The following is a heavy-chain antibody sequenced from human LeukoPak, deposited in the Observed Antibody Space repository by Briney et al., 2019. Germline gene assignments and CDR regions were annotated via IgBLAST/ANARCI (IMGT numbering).Heavy chain of an antibody. D-gene: IGHD5-12*01. CDR3: ASGYSGYDEEYFDY. CDR2: ISYDGSNK. J-gene: IGHJ4*02. V-gene: IGHV3-30*03. CDR1: GFTFSSYS. Sequence: PGGSLRLSCAASGFTFSSYSMNWVRQAPGKGLEWVAVISYDGSNKYYADSVKGRFTISRDNSKNTLYLQMNSLRAEDTAVYYCASGYSGYDEEYFDYWGQGTLVTVSS.